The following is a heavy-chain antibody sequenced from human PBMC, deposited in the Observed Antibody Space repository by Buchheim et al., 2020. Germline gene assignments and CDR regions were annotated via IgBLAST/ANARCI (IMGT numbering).Heavy chain of an antibody. CDR3: ARVNSGLVKTYYYYGMDV. V-gene: IGHV4-59*01. CDR2: IYYSGST. D-gene: IGHD6-6*01. CDR1: GGSISSYY. J-gene: IGHJ6*02. Sequence: QVQLQESGPGLVKPSETLSLTCTVSGGSISSYYWSWIRQPPGKGLEWIGYIYYSGSTNYNPSLQSRVTITVDTSKNQFSLKLSSVTAADTAVYYCARVNSGLVKTYYYYGMDVWGQGTT.